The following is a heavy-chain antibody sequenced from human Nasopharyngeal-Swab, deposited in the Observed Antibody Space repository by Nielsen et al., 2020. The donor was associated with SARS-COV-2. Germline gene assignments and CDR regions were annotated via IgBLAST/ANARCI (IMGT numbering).Heavy chain of an antibody. J-gene: IGHJ6*02. D-gene: IGHD4-11*01. CDR3: ARWRTVTTIFYYGMDV. CDR2: IYYSGST. CDR1: GGSITSGGYY. Sequence: LRLSCTVSGGSITSGGYYWSWIRQHPGKGLEWIGFIYYSGSTSYNPSLKSRITISVDTSTNQFSLKLSSVTAADTAVYYCARWRTVTTIFYYGMDVWGQGTTVTVSS. V-gene: IGHV4-31*03.